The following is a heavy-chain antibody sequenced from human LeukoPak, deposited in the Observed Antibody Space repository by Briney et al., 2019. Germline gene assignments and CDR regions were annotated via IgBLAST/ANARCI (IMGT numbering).Heavy chain of an antibody. CDR3: ARLLASGGLDY. D-gene: IGHD3-3*02. V-gene: IGHV5-51*01. CDR1: GYSFTNHW. Sequence: GESLKISCKGSGYSFTNHWIGWVRQMPGKGLEWMGIIYPGDSNTRYSPSFQGQVTISADKSISTAYLQWSSLKASGTAMYYCARLLASGGLDYWGQGTLVTVSS. J-gene: IGHJ4*02. CDR2: IYPGDSNT.